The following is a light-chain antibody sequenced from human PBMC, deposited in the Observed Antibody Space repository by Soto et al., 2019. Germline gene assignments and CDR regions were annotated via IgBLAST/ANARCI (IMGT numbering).Light chain of an antibody. CDR3: QQYNNWPPWT. CDR2: GAS. CDR1: QRVSSN. V-gene: IGKV3-15*01. J-gene: IGKJ1*01. Sequence: EIVMTQSPATLSVSPGERATLSCRASQRVSSNLAWYQQKPGQAPRFLIYGASTRATGIPARFSGSGSETEFTRTISSLQSEDFAVYYCQQYNNWPPWTFGQGTKVEIK.